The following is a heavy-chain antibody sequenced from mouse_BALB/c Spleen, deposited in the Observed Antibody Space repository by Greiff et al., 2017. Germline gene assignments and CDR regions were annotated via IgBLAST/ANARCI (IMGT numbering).Heavy chain of an antibody. V-gene: IGHV3-8*02. Sequence: EVQLQQSGPSLVKPSQTLSLTCSVTGDSITSGYWNWIRKFPGNKLEYMGYISYSGSTYYNPSLKSRISITRDTSKNQYYLQLNSVTTEDTATYYCASDYYGSSYWYFDVWGAGTTVTVSS. CDR2: ISYSGST. D-gene: IGHD1-1*01. J-gene: IGHJ1*01. CDR3: ASDYYGSSYWYFDV. CDR1: GDSITSGY.